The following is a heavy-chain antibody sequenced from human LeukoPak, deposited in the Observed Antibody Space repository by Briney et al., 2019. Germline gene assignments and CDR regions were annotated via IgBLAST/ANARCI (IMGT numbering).Heavy chain of an antibody. J-gene: IGHJ5*02. Sequence: SVKVSCKASGYTFTGYYMHWVRQAPGQGLEWMGGIIPIFGTANYAQKFQGRVTITADESTSTAYMELSSLRSGDTAVYYCARDLRNYDSSGEFDPWGQGTLVTVSS. V-gene: IGHV1-69*13. CDR1: GYTFTGYY. CDR2: IIPIFGTA. D-gene: IGHD3-22*01. CDR3: ARDLRNYDSSGEFDP.